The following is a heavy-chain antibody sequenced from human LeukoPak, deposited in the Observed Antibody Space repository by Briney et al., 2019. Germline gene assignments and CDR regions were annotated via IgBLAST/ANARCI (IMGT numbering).Heavy chain of an antibody. CDR3: ARDHRGYSRDWFDP. D-gene: IGHD1-1*01. Sequence: PSETLSLTCTVSGYSISSGYYWGWIRQPPGKGLEWIGSIYHSGSTYYNPSLKSRVTISVDTSKKQFSLKLSSVTAADTAVYYCARDHRGYSRDWFDPWGQGTLVTVSS. CDR1: GYSISSGYY. J-gene: IGHJ5*02. V-gene: IGHV4-38-2*02. CDR2: IYHSGST.